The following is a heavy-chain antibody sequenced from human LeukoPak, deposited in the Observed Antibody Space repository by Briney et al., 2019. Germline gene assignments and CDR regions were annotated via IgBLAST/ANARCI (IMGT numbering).Heavy chain of an antibody. J-gene: IGHJ3*02. CDR2: ISYDGSNK. CDR1: GFTFSSYA. V-gene: IGHV3-30-3*01. D-gene: IGHD3-3*01. CDR3: ARGFYDFWSGYPSAFDI. Sequence: AGGSLRLSCAASGFTFSSYAMHWVRQAPGKGLEWVAVISYDGSNKYYADSVKGRFTISRDNAKNSLYLQMNSLRAEDTAVYYCARGFYDFWSGYPSAFDIWGQGTMVTVSS.